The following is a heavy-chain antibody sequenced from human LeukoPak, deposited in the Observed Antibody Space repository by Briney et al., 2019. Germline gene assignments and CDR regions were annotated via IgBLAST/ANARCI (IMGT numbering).Heavy chain of an antibody. CDR2: IKPDGSDT. Sequence: GGSLRLSCGASGFTFTTHWIHWVRQAPGKGLVWVSRIKPDGSDTNYADSVKGRFTISRDNAKNTVYLQMNSLRAEDTAVYYCAKDRYYGSGNAFDIWGQGTMVTVSS. J-gene: IGHJ3*02. CDR1: GFTFTTHW. V-gene: IGHV3-74*01. D-gene: IGHD3-10*01. CDR3: AKDRYYGSGNAFDI.